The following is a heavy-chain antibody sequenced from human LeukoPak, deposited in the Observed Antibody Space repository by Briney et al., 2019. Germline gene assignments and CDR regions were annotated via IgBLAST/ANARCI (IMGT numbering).Heavy chain of an antibody. CDR1: GASINSDY. D-gene: IGHD3-10*01. J-gene: IGHJ4*02. V-gene: IGHV4-4*07. CDR2: IFASGST. CDR3: VRGWAPRGEKSSFAS. Sequence: KPSETLSPTCTVSGASINSDYWTWVRQVAGKGLEWIGRIFASGSTNYNPYLRSRITMSVDTSKNQFSLDLSSVTAADTGVYYCVRGWAPRGEKSSFASWGQGTLVTVSS.